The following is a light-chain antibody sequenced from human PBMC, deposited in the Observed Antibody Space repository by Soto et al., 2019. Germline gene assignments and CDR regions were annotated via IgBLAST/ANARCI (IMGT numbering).Light chain of an antibody. CDR1: QSVRSRY. V-gene: IGKV3-20*01. J-gene: IGKJ4*01. CDR2: GAS. Sequence: EIVLTQSPGTLFLSPGERATLSCRASQSVRSRYVAWYQQKPGQAPRLLIYGASSRATGIPDRFSGSGSRTDFTFTISRLEPEDLAVYYCQQYGDSPTFGGGTKVGIK. CDR3: QQYGDSPT.